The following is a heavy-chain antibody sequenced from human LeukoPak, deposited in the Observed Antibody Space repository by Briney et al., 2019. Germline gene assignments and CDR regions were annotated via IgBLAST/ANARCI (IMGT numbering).Heavy chain of an antibody. CDR2: ISGSGGST. V-gene: IGHV3-23*01. CDR3: AKVDTAMGGYFDY. D-gene: IGHD5-18*01. CDR1: GFTFSSYA. Sequence: GGSLRLSCAASGFTFSSYAMSWVRQAPGKGLEWVSAISGSGGSTYYADSVKGRFTISRDNSKNTLYLQMNRLRAEDTAVYYCAKVDTAMGGYFDYWGQGTLVTVSS. J-gene: IGHJ4*02.